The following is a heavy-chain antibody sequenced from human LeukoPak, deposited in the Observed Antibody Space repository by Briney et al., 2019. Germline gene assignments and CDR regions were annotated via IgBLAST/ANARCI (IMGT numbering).Heavy chain of an antibody. CDR3: ARLNTYYDFWSEGWFDP. CDR2: IYYSGST. CDR1: GGSISSSSYY. D-gene: IGHD3-3*01. J-gene: IGHJ5*02. V-gene: IGHV4-39*01. Sequence: SETLSLTCTVSGGSISSSSYYWGWIRQAPGKGLEWIGSIYYSGSTYYNPSLKSRVTISVDTSKNQFSLKLSSVTAADTAVYYCARLNTYYDFWSEGWFDPWGQGTLVTVSS.